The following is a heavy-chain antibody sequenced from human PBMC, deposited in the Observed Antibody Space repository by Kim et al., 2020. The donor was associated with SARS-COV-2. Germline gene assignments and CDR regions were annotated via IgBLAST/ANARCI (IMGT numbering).Heavy chain of an antibody. J-gene: IGHJ6*02. V-gene: IGHV4-39*02. Sequence: SETLSLTCTVSGASISTNTYYCGWIRQPPGKGLEWIGTIYFTGSTFDNPSRKGRILISSDTSKNHFSLRLTSVAANDTAVYYCATFTRSPRVRGLMQTPADVWGRGTRVTVSS. CDR2: IYFTGST. D-gene: IGHD3-10*01. CDR3: ATFTRSPRVRGLMQTPADV. CDR1: GASISTNTYY.